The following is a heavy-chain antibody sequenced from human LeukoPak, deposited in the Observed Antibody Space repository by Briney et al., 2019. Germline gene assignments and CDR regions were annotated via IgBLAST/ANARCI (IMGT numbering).Heavy chain of an antibody. V-gene: IGHV3-30*02. Sequence: GGSLRLSCAASGFTFSSYGMRWVRHAPGKWLGWVAFIRYDGSNKNYADSVKGRFTISRDKSKNTLYMKMNSVRAEDTAVYYCEKDPGEMYYYDMVDWGQGTLVTVSS. CDR2: IRYDGSNK. CDR1: GFTFSSYG. J-gene: IGHJ4*02. CDR3: EKDPGEMYYYDMVD. D-gene: IGHD3-22*01.